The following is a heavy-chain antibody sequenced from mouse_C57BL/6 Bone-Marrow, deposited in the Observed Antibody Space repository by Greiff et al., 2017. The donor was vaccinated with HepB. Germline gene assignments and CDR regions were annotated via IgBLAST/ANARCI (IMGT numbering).Heavy chain of an antibody. Sequence: EVNLVESGGGLVQPGGSMKLSCAASGFTFSDAWMDWVRQSPEKGLEWVAEIRNKANNHATYYAESVKGRFTISRDDSKSSVYLQMNSLRAEDTGIYYCTIYYDYDAGAWFAYWGQGTLVTVSA. CDR3: TIYYDYDAGAWFAY. J-gene: IGHJ3*01. V-gene: IGHV6-6*01. CDR1: GFTFSDAW. D-gene: IGHD2-4*01. CDR2: IRNKANNHAT.